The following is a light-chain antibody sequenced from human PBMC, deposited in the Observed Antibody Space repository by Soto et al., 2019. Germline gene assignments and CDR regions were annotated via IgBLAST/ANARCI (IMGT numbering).Light chain of an antibody. CDR3: FSFTTTRTHV. J-gene: IGLJ1*01. CDR2: EVN. Sequence: QSVLTQPPSASGSPGQSVTISCAGTSSDVGGYNYVSWYQQYPGKAPKLMISEVNNRPSGVSNRFSGSKSGNTAYLTISGLQVEDEAEYFCFSFTTTRTHVLGTGTKVTVL. V-gene: IGLV2-14*01. CDR1: SSDVGGYNY.